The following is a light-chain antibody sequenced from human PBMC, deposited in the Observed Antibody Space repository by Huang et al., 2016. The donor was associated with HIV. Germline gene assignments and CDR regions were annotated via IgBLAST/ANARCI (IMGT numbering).Light chain of an antibody. CDR2: GAS. CDR1: QSVSSN. J-gene: IGKJ2*01. CDR3: QQYNNWPPYT. Sequence: EIVMTQSPATLSVSPGERATISCRASQSVSSNLAWYQQKPSQAPRLLIYGASTRATGIPARFSGSGSGTEFTLTISSLQSEDFAVYYCQQYNNWPPYTFGQGTKLEIK. V-gene: IGKV3-15*01.